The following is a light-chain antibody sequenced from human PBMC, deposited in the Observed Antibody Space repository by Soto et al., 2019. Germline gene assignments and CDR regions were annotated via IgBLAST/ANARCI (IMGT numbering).Light chain of an antibody. CDR3: TSCARSEDPCVV. CDR2: EVY. J-gene: IGLJ2*01. V-gene: IGLV2-8*01. CDR1: STDIGGYNF. Sequence: QSVLTQPPSASGSPGQSVTISCTGTSTDIGGYNFVSWYQQQPGKAPTLLIYEVYKRPSGVPDRFSGSKSGNTASLTVSGLQADDEADYYFTSCARSEDPCVVFGGGTKLTVL.